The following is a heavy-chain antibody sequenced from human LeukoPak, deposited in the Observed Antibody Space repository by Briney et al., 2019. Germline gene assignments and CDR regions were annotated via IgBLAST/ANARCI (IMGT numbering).Heavy chain of an antibody. V-gene: IGHV4-30-2*01. CDR2: IYHSGST. Sequence: PSETLSLTCAVSGGSISSGGYSWSWIRQPPGKGLEWIGYIYHSGSTYYNPSLRSRVTISVDRSKNQFSLKLSSVTAADTAVYYCARGQLVLSDGYYFDYWGQGTLVTVSS. CDR1: GGSISSGGYS. CDR3: ARGQLVLSDGYYFDY. D-gene: IGHD6-13*01. J-gene: IGHJ4*02.